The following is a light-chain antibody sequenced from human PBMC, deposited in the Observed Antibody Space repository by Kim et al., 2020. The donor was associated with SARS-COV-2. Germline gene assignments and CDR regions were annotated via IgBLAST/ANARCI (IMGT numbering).Light chain of an antibody. CDR1: SLRRYY. V-gene: IGLV3-19*01. J-gene: IGLJ3*02. CDR2: DKN. Sequence: QTVRSACQRDSLRRYYASWYQQKPGQAPVLVIYDKNNRPSGIPDRFSGSSSGNTASLTITGAQAEDEADYYCNSRDSSGDHWVFGGGTQLTVL. CDR3: NSRDSSGDHWV.